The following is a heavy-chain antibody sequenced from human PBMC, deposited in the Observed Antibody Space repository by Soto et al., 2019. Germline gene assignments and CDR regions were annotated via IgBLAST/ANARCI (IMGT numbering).Heavy chain of an antibody. D-gene: IGHD2-2*01. J-gene: IGHJ6*02. CDR3: ARPDIVLVPAAPNWHYYYYGMDV. CDR1: GGTFSSYA. Sequence: ASVKVSCKASGGTFSSYAISWVRQAPGQGLEWMGGIIPIFGTANYAQKFQGRVTITADESTSTAYMELSSLRSEDTAVYYCARPDIVLVPAAPNWHYYYYGMDVWG. V-gene: IGHV1-69*13. CDR2: IIPIFGTA.